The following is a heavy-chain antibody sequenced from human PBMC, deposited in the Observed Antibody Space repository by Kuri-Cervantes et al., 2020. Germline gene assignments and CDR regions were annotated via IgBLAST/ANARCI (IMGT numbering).Heavy chain of an antibody. J-gene: IGHJ4*02. D-gene: IGHD6-6*01. V-gene: IGHV3-15*01. CDR2: IKSKTDGGTT. CDR1: GFTFSNAW. Sequence: GESLKISCAASGFTFSNAWMSWVRRAPGKGLEWVGRIKSKTDGGTTDYAAPVKGRFTISRDDSKNTLYLQMNSLKTEDTAVYYCTTAGIAARYFDYWGQGTLVTVSS. CDR3: TTAGIAARYFDY.